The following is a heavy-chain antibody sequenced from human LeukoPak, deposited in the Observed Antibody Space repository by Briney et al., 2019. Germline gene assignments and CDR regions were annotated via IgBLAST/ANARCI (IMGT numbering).Heavy chain of an antibody. J-gene: IGHJ5*02. Sequence: PGGSLRLSCAASGFTFSSYIMNWVRQAPGKGLERVSYISTTGTIYYADSVKGRFTISRDNAKNSLYLQMNSLRAEDTAVYYCARENVVVVAATSEACWFDPWGQGTLVTVSS. D-gene: IGHD2-15*01. CDR3: ARENVVVVAATSEACWFDP. CDR1: GFTFSSYI. CDR2: ISTTGTI. V-gene: IGHV3-21*05.